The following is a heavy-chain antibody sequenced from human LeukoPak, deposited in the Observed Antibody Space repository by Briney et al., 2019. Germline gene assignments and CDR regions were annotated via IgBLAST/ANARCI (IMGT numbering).Heavy chain of an antibody. D-gene: IGHD5-12*01. J-gene: IGHJ4*02. V-gene: IGHV4-59*12. Sequence: SETLSLTCTVSGGSISSYYWSWIRQPPGKGLEWIGYIYYSGSTNYYPSLKSRVTVSVDTSKNQFSLKLSSVTAADTAVYYCARYSITVATIAGEGFDYWGQGTLVTVSS. CDR1: GGSISSYY. CDR2: IYYSGST. CDR3: ARYSITVATIAGEGFDY.